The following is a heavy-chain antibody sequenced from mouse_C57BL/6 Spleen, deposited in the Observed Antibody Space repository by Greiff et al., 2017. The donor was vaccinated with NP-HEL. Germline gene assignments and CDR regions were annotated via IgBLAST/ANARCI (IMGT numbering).Heavy chain of an antibody. J-gene: IGHJ3*01. CDR1: GYTFTDYN. D-gene: IGHD4-1*01. V-gene: IGHV1-22*01. CDR3: ARGGLTGSSWFAY. CDR2: INPNNGGT. Sequence: EVQLQQSGPELVKPGASVKMSCKASGYTFTDYNMHWVKQSHGKSLEWIGYINPNNGGTSYNQKFKGKATLTVNKSSSTAYMELRSLTSEDSAVYYCARGGLTGSSWFAYWGQGTLVTVSA.